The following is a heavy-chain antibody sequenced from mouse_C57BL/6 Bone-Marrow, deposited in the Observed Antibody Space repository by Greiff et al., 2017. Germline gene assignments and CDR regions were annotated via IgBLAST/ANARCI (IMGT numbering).Heavy chain of an antibody. V-gene: IGHV5-4*01. CDR1: GFTFSSYA. CDR2: ISDGGSYT. Sequence: EVKRVESGGGLVKPGGSLKLSCAASGFTFSSYAMSWVRQTPEKRLEWVATISDGGSYTYYPDNVKGRFTISRDNAKNNLYLQMSHLKSEDTAMYYCARDYYGSSHFDYWGQGTTLTVSS. J-gene: IGHJ2*01. D-gene: IGHD1-1*01. CDR3: ARDYYGSSHFDY.